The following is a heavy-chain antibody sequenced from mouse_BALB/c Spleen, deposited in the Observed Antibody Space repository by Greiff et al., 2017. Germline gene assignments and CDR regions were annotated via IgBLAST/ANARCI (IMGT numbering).Heavy chain of an antibody. V-gene: IGHV3-2*02. J-gene: IGHJ3*01. CDR1: GYSITSDYA. D-gene: IGHD1-1*01. CDR3: ASLTTVVKGFAY. CDR2: ISYSGST. Sequence: EVKLQESGPGLVKPSQSLSLTCTVTGYSITSDYAWNWLRQFPGNKLEWMGYISYSGSTSYNPSLKSRISITRDTSKNQFFLQLNSVTTEDTATYYCASLTTVVKGFAYWGQGTLVTVSA.